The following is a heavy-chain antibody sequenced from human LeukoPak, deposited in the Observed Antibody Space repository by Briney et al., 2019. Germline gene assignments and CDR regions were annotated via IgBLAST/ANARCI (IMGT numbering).Heavy chain of an antibody. D-gene: IGHD6-13*01. V-gene: IGHV3-66*04. CDR1: GFTVSSNY. CDR2: IYSGGST. CDR3: AGPCIAATGWTDY. J-gene: IGHJ4*02. Sequence: PGGSLRLSCAASGFTVSSNYMSWVRQAPGKGLEWVSVIYSGGSTYYADSVKGRFTISRDNSKNTLYLQMNSLRAEDTAVYYCAGPCIAATGWTDYWGQGTLVTVYS.